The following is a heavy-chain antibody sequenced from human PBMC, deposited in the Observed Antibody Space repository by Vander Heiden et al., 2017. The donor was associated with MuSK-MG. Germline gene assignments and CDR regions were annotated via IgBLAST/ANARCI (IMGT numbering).Heavy chain of an antibody. CDR2: ISAYNGKT. J-gene: IGHJ4*01. D-gene: IGHD2-15*01. Sequence: QVQLVPSGAEVKKPGASVKVSCKASGYTFPSYGISWVRQAPGQGLEWMGWISAYNGKTNYVYMRQGRVTMTTDTSTILAYRELRGISSDATTVYYSAKPAKGDRRRWSTDWSHGSMVTVCS. CDR1: GYTFPSYG. V-gene: IGHV1-18*01. CDR3: AKPAKGDRRRWSTD.